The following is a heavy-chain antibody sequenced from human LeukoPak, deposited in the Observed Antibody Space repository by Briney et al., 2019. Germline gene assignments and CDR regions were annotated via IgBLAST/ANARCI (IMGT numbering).Heavy chain of an antibody. Sequence: GGSLRPSVAPSGFIFYNYGMHGVRQAPGKGLDGVAAIWYVGGEIFYANSVKGRFTITRDNSNNTLYLQVDSLRAEDTAVYFCATALSPFYYDGSGFYPTLAYWGQGTLVTVSS. D-gene: IGHD3-22*01. CDR1: GFIFYNYG. J-gene: IGHJ4*02. CDR3: ATALSPFYYDGSGFYPTLAY. V-gene: IGHV3-33*01. CDR2: IWYVGGEI.